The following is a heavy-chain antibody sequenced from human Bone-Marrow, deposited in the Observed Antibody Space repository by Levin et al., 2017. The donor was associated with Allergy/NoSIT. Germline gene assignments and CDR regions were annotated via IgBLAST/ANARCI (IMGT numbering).Heavy chain of an antibody. Sequence: SQTLSLTCSISGGSFSGYYWNWIRQSPGKGLEWIGEINHSGGTKYRPSLESRATISLDTSKNHFPLDLRSLTAADTAVYYCTRGGNFAWFDPWGQGTLGPVSS. J-gene: IGHJ5*01. V-gene: IGHV4-34*01. CDR3: TRGGNFAWFDP. CDR1: GGSFSGYY. D-gene: IGHD1-1*01. CDR2: INHSGGT.